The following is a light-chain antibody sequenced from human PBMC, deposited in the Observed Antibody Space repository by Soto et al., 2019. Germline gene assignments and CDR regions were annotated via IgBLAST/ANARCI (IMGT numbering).Light chain of an antibody. CDR3: QQSYSTPMA. CDR2: DAS. J-gene: IGKJ5*01. Sequence: DNQITQAPSSLSDYVGDRVTITCRASQSISSSLNWYQQKPGKAPKLLIYDASSLHSGVPSRFSGSGSRTEFTLTISRVQPEDFATYYCQQSYSTPMAFGQGTRLEI. V-gene: IGKV1-39*01. CDR1: QSISSS.